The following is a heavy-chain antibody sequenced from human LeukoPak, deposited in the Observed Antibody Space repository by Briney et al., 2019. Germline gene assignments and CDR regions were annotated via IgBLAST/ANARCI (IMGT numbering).Heavy chain of an antibody. D-gene: IGHD3-22*01. J-gene: IGHJ4*02. V-gene: IGHV3-30*02. CDR1: GFTFTSYG. Sequence: PGGSLRLSCAASGFTFTSYGMHWVRQAQGKGLGWVGFIRYYGGNKYYAHSVKGRCTISTDNSTNTLYLQMNSLRAADAGVYDCAKDPHYDSSGYAFFDYWGEGTLVTVSS. CDR2: IRYYGGNK. CDR3: AKDPHYDSSGYAFFDY.